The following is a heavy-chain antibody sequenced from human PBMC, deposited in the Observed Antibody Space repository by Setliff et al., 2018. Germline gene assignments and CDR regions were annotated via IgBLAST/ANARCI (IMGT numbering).Heavy chain of an antibody. Sequence: ASVKVSCKASGYTFTSYGINWVRQAPGQGLEWMGWISIYNGNTNYAQKLQGRVTMTTDTSTSTAYMEPRSLRSDDTAVYYCARGIAAVGTSYYFDYWSQGTLGTVS. CDR3: ARGIAAVGTSYYFDY. CDR2: ISIYNGNT. V-gene: IGHV1-18*01. CDR1: GYTFTSYG. D-gene: IGHD6-13*01. J-gene: IGHJ4*02.